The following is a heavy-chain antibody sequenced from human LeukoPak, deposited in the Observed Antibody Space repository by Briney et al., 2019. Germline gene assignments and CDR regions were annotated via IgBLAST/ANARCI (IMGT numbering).Heavy chain of an antibody. D-gene: IGHD2-2*01. J-gene: IGHJ6*03. Sequence: GGSLSLSCAASGFTFSSYWMTWVRQAPGKGLEWVANINGDGSELYYVDSVKGRFTISRDNAKNSLFLQMNSLGAEDTALYYCARDNILPAAYYIDVWGKGATVTVSS. CDR1: GFTFSSYW. V-gene: IGHV3-7*01. CDR2: INGDGSEL. CDR3: ARDNILPAAYYIDV.